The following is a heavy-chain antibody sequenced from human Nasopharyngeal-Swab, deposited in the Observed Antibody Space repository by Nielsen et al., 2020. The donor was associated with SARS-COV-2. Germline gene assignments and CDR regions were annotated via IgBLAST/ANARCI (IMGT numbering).Heavy chain of an antibody. V-gene: IGHV4-34*01. D-gene: IGHD3-22*01. Sequence: SETLSLTCAVYGGSFSAYHWNWLRQPPGKGLDWIGEINHSGSTIYNPSLKSRVSISVDTSKNQFSLRLSSVTAADTAVYYCASERGMYYDSSSDAFDIWGQGTMVTVSS. CDR1: GGSFSAYH. J-gene: IGHJ3*02. CDR3: ASERGMYYDSSSDAFDI. CDR2: INHSGST.